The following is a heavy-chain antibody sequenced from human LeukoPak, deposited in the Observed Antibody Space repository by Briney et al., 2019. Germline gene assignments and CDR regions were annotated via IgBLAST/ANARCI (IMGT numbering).Heavy chain of an antibody. J-gene: IGHJ4*02. D-gene: IGHD3-10*01. CDR1: GGSISSYY. CDR3: AKTYYYGPGSYYQIDY. V-gene: IGHV4-59*01. CDR2: IYYSGST. Sequence: SETLSLTCTVSGGSISSYYWSWIRQPPGKGLEWIGYIYYSGSTNYNPSLKSRVTISVDTSKNQFSLKLSSVTAADTAVYYCAKTYYYGPGSYYQIDYWGQGTLVTVSS.